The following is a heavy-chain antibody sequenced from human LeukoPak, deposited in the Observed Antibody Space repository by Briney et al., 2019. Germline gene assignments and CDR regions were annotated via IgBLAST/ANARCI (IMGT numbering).Heavy chain of an antibody. Sequence: PGGSLRLSCAASGFTFINYWMHWVRQAPGKGLVWVSRINSDGTSTTYADSVKGRFTISRDNAKNALYLQMNSLRADDTAMYYCARDTGYSNYDYWGQGTLVTVSS. CDR3: ARDTGYSNYDY. V-gene: IGHV3-74*01. J-gene: IGHJ4*02. D-gene: IGHD4-11*01. CDR2: INSDGTST. CDR1: GFTFINYW.